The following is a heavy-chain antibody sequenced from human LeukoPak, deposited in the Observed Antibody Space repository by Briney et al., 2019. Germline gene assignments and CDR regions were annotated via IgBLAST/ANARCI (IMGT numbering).Heavy chain of an antibody. CDR2: IYTSGST. J-gene: IGHJ6*02. CDR3: ARDDLPGIGYYYYGMDV. CDR1: GGSISSYY. Sequence: SETLSLTCTVSGGSISSYYWSWIRQPAGKGLEWIGRIYTSGSTNYNPSLKSRVTMSVDTSKNQFSLKLSSVTAADTAVYYCARDDLPGIGYYYYGMDVWGQGTTVTVSS. V-gene: IGHV4-4*07. D-gene: IGHD3-3*02.